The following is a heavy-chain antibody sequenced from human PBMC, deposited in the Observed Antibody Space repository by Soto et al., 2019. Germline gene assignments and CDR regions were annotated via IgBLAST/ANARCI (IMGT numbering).Heavy chain of an antibody. CDR1: GFTFTSSA. CDR2: IVVGSGNT. CDR3: AADIGYSGYDDAFDI. V-gene: IGHV1-58*02. Sequence: SVKVSCKASGFTFTSSAMQWVRQARGQRLEWIGWIVVGSGNTNYAQKFQERVTITRDMSTSTAYMELSSLRSEDTAVYYCAADIGYSGYDDAFDIWGQGTMVTVSS. J-gene: IGHJ3*02. D-gene: IGHD5-12*01.